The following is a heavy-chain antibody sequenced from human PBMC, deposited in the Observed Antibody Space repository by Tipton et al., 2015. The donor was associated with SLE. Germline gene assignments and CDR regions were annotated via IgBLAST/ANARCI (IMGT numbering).Heavy chain of an antibody. CDR2: IYSSGST. V-gene: IGHV4-4*08. J-gene: IGHJ4*02. Sequence: TLSLTCPVSGDSISNYYWSWIRQPPGKGLEWIGHIYSSGSTNYNPSLKSRGIISADTSKSRFSLKVTSVTAADTAVYYCARAPSFMVRRFTVYHFDSWGQGTRVTVSS. CDR1: GDSISNYY. D-gene: IGHD3-10*01. CDR3: ARAPSFMVRRFTVYHFDS.